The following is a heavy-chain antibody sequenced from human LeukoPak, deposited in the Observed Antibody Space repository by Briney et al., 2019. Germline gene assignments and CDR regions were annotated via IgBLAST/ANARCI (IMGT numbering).Heavy chain of an antibody. D-gene: IGHD3-10*01. Sequence: GGSLRLSCAASGFTFEDYDMYWVRQAPGKGLEWVSGINWNGGSTGYEDSVKGRFTISRDNAKDSLYLQMNSLRDDDTAVYYCARDWGSLYYLDFWGQGTLVTVSS. J-gene: IGHJ4*02. CDR1: GFTFEDYD. V-gene: IGHV3-20*04. CDR2: INWNGGST. CDR3: ARDWGSLYYLDF.